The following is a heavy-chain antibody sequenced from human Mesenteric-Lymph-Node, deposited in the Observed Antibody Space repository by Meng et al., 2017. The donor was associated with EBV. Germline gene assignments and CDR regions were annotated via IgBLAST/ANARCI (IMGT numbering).Heavy chain of an antibody. J-gene: IGHJ5*02. CDR2: ISAYNGDT. V-gene: IGHV1-18*01. Sequence: QVQLGQSGAEVKKPGAPVKVSCKASGYTFTRYGISWVRQAPGQGLEWMGWISAYNGDTNYAQKLQGRVTMATDTSTSTAYMELRSLRSDDTAVYYCARGPTSGWVGAWFDPWGQGTLVTVSS. D-gene: IGHD6-19*01. CDR1: GYTFTRYG. CDR3: ARGPTSGWVGAWFDP.